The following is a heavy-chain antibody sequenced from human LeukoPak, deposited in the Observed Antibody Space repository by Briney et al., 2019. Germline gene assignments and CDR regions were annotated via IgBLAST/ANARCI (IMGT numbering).Heavy chain of an antibody. Sequence: ASVKVSCKASGGTFSSYAISWVRQAPGQGLEWMGGIIPIFGTANYAQKFQGRVTITADESTSTAYMELSSLRSEDTAVYYCARDRNGWFGEFPYNWFDPWGQGTLVTVSS. CDR3: ARDRNGWFGEFPYNWFDP. J-gene: IGHJ5*02. V-gene: IGHV1-69*13. D-gene: IGHD3-10*01. CDR1: GGTFSSYA. CDR2: IIPIFGTA.